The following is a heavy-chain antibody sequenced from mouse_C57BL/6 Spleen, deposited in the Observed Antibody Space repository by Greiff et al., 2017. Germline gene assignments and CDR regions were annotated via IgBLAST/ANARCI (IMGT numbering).Heavy chain of an antibody. D-gene: IGHD2-5*01. CDR3: ARRATYYSNLAY. J-gene: IGHJ3*01. CDR1: GYTFTGYW. V-gene: IGHV1-9*01. Sequence: QVQLQQSGAELMKPGASVKLSCKATGYTFTGYWIEWVKQRPGHGLEWIGEILPGSGSTNYNEKFKGKATFTADTSSNTAYMTLSSLTTEDSAIYYCARRATYYSNLAYWGQGTLVTVSA. CDR2: ILPGSGST.